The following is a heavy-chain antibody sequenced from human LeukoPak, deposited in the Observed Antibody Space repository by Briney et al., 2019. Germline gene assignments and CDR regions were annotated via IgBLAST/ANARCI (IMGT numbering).Heavy chain of an antibody. CDR1: GFTFDDYA. CDR2: ISWNSGSI. CDR3: AKDRDDILTGYYIS. Sequence: GGSLRLSCAASGFTFDDYAMHWVRQAPGKGLEWVSGISWNSGSIGYADSVKGRFAISRDNAKNSLYLQMNSLRAEDTALYYCAKDRDDILTGYYISWGQGTQVTVSS. J-gene: IGHJ5*02. V-gene: IGHV3-9*01. D-gene: IGHD3-9*01.